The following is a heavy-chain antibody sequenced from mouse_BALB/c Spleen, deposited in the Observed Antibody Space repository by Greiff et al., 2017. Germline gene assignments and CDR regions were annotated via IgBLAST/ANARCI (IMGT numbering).Heavy chain of an antibody. CDR3: ARGDSVSWFAY. CDR1: GFTFSSFG. V-gene: IGHV5-17*02. CDR2: ISSGSSTI. J-gene: IGHJ3*01. Sequence: DVHLVESGGGLVQPGGSRKLSCAASGFTFSSFGMHWVRQAPEKGLEWVAYISSGSSTIYSADTVKGRFTISRDNPKNTLFLQMTSLRSEDTAMYYCARGDSVSWFAYWGQGTLVTVSA.